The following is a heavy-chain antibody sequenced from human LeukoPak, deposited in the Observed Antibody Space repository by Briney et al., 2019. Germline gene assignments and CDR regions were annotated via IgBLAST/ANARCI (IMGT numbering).Heavy chain of an antibody. J-gene: IGHJ3*02. CDR2: IYHSGST. D-gene: IGHD3-22*01. Sequence: SETLSLTCTVSGYPISSGYYWGWIRQPPGKGREWIGSIYHSGSTYYNPSLKSRVTISVDTSKKQFSLKLSSVTAADTAVYYCARGDASGYAFDIWGQGTMVTVSS. V-gene: IGHV4-38-2*02. CDR3: ARGDASGYAFDI. CDR1: GYPISSGYY.